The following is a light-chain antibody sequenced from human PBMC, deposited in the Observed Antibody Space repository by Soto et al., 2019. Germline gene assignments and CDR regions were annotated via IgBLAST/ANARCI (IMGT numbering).Light chain of an antibody. CDR1: TSNLGSNF. Sequence: QLVLTQPPSASGTPGQRVTISWSGSTSNLGSNFVYWYQQVPGAAPKLLISRNDQRPSGVPDRFSGSKSGTSASLAISGLRSEDEADYHCAAWDDSLSGVVFGGGTKVTVL. J-gene: IGLJ3*02. CDR3: AAWDDSLSGVV. CDR2: RND. V-gene: IGLV1-47*01.